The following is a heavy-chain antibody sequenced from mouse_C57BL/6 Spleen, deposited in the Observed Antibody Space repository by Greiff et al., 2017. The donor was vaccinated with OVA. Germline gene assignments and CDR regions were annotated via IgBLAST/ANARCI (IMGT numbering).Heavy chain of an antibody. V-gene: IGHV1-15*01. D-gene: IGHD2-3*01. J-gene: IGHJ2*01. CDR1: GYTFTDYE. Sequence: VQLQQSGAELVRPGASVTLSCKASGYTFTDYEMHWVKQTPVHGLEWIGAIDPETGGTAYNQKFKGKAILTADKSSSTAYMELRSLTSEDSAVYYCTRGGIYDGTAMDYWGQGTTLTVSS. CDR2: IDPETGGT. CDR3: TRGGIYDGTAMDY.